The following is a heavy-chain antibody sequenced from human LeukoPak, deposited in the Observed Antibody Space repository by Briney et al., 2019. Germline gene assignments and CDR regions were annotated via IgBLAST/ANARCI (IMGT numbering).Heavy chain of an antibody. J-gene: IGHJ4*02. Sequence: SETLSLTCTVSGYSISSGYYWGWIRQPPGKGLEWIGSIYHSGSTYYNPSLKSRVTISVDTSKNQFSLKLSSVTAADTAVYYCARDPYTMIAGDYWGQGTLVTVSS. D-gene: IGHD3-22*01. V-gene: IGHV4-38-2*02. CDR1: GYSISSGYY. CDR3: ARDPYTMIAGDY. CDR2: IYHSGST.